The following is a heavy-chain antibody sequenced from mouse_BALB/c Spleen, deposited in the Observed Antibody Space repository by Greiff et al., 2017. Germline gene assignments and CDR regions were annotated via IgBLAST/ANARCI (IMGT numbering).Heavy chain of an antibody. D-gene: IGHD2-10*02. Sequence: EVQRVESGGGLVQPGGSRKLSCAASGFTFSSFGMHWVRQAPEKGLEWVAYISSGSSTIYYADTVKGRFTISRDNPKNTLFLQMTSLRSEDTAMYYCARSIPQYGNSLYAMDYWGQGTSVTVSS. CDR1: GFTFSSFG. CDR3: ARSIPQYGNSLYAMDY. V-gene: IGHV5-17*02. CDR2: ISSGSSTI. J-gene: IGHJ4*01.